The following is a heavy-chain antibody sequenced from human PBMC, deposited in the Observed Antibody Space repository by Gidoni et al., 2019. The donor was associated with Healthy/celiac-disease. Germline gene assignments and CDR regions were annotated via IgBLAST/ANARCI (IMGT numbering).Heavy chain of an antibody. CDR2: ISYDGSNK. V-gene: IGHV3-30-3*01. Sequence: QVQLVESGGGVVQPGRSLRLSCAASGFTFSTYTMHWVRQAPGKGLEWVAVISYDGSNKYYADSVKGRFTISRDNSKNTLYLQMNSLRPEDTAVYYCARGTHEIYDFWSGPNSAAFDIWGQGTMVTVSS. J-gene: IGHJ3*02. D-gene: IGHD3-3*01. CDR3: ARGTHEIYDFWSGPNSAAFDI. CDR1: GFTFSTYT.